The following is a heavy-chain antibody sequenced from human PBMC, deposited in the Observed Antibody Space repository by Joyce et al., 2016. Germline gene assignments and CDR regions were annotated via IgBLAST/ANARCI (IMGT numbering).Heavy chain of an antibody. V-gene: IGHV3-30*18. Sequence: QVQLVESGGGVIQPGMSLRLTCSASGFNFSDFGMHWVRQAPGKGLEWVGLISYDGKSDSYGSSVKGRVSISRDNSKNTVMLQMTGLRPDDTGVYYCAKGWFLVEEVSFDSWGQGARVFVSS. CDR3: AKGWFLVEEVSFDS. CDR2: ISYDGKSD. D-gene: IGHD2-15*01. CDR1: GFNFSDFG. J-gene: IGHJ4*02.